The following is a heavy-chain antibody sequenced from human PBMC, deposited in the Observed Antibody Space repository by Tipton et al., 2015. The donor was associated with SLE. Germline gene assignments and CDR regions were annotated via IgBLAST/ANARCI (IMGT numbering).Heavy chain of an antibody. CDR3: ARSIVSGYSYGFFDY. CDR2: ILQNGST. J-gene: IGHJ4*02. V-gene: IGHV4-31*03. Sequence: TLSLTCSVSGGSISSPGYSWSWVRRPPGKGLEWVAYILQNGSTYYNPSLKNRVSISADTSENQFSLSLSSVTAADTAVYYCARSIVSGYSYGFFDYWGQGALVTVSS. CDR1: GGSISSPGYS. D-gene: IGHD5-18*01.